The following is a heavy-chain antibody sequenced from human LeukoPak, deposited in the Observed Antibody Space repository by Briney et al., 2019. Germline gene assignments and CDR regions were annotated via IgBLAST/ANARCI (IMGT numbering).Heavy chain of an antibody. CDR2: INHSRTT. J-gene: IGHJ3*02. V-gene: IGHV4-34*01. CDR3: ARHGNIVVLPATSKAFDI. CDR1: GGSFSGYY. Sequence: SETLSLTCAVYGGSFSGYYWSWIRQPPGKGLEWIGGINHSRTTNYNPSLKSRVTTSVDTSKSQFSLRLSSVTAADTAVYYCARHGNIVVLPATSKAFDIWGQGTMVTVSS. D-gene: IGHD2-2*01.